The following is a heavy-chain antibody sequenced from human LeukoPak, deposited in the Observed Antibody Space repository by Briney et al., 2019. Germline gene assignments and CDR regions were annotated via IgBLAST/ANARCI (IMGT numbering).Heavy chain of an antibody. V-gene: IGHV3-23*01. D-gene: IGHD6-19*01. CDR2: VSGGGAST. CDR1: RFTFSNFA. CDR3: TKDLGGSGWYFDY. J-gene: IGHJ4*02. Sequence: PGGSLRLSCAASRFTFSNFAMSWVRQAPGKGLEWVSTVSGGGASTYYADSVKGRFTISRDNSKNTLSLQMISLRAEDTAVYYCTKDLGGSGWYFDYWGQGTLVTVSS.